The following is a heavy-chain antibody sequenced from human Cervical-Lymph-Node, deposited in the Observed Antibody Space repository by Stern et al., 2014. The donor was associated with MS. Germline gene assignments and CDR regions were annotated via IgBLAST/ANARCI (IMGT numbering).Heavy chain of an antibody. D-gene: IGHD3-22*01. CDR1: GITFSNYA. V-gene: IGHV3-23*04. CDR3: ARVIVRSIDSNSTDSYYGFDQ. CDR2: ISSSGFTI. J-gene: IGHJ4*02. Sequence: EVQLEESGGGLVQPGGSLRLSCAASGITFSNYAMSWVRQAPGKGLDWVSSISSSGFTIYYADSVKGRFASSRDNSKNTLFLQMHSLRVEDTAIYYCARVIVRSIDSNSTDSYYGFDQWGQGTRVTVSS.